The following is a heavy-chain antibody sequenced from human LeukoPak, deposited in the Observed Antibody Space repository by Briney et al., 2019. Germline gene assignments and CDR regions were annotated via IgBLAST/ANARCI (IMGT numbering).Heavy chain of an antibody. Sequence: PGGSLRLSCAASRFTFSSYGAHWVRQAPGKGLEWVAVIWYDGTNKYYADSVKGRFTTSRDNSKNTLYLQMNSLRAEDTAVYFCARGDYYDSSGEWYFDLWGRGTLVTVSS. D-gene: IGHD3-22*01. CDR2: IWYDGTNK. CDR3: ARGDYYDSSGEWYFDL. J-gene: IGHJ2*01. CDR1: RFTFSSYG. V-gene: IGHV3-33*01.